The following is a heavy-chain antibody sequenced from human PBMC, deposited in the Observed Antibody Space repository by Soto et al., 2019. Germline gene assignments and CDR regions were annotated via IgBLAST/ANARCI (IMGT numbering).Heavy chain of an antibody. J-gene: IGHJ5*02. D-gene: IGHD1-20*01. CDR1: GYTFTSYY. CDR2: INPSGGST. V-gene: IGHV1-46*03. Sequence: QVQLVQSGAEVKKPGASVKVSCKASGYTFTSYYMHWVRQAPGQGLEWMGIINPSGGSTSYAQKFQGRVTMTRDTSTSTVYMELSSLRSEDTAVYYCASGPLMGSLCNWNPPGGFDPWGQGTLVTVSS. CDR3: ASGPLMGSLCNWNPPGGFDP.